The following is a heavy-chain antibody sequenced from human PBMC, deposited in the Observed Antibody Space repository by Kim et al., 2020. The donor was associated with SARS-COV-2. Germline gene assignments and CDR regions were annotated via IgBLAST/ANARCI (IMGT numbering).Heavy chain of an antibody. V-gene: IGHV3-23*01. CDR1: GFTFRNYA. J-gene: IGHJ5*01. CDR2: IPGNGART. Sequence: GGSLRLSCAASGFTFRNYAMTWVRQAPGKGLEWVSTIPGNGARTYFADSVKGRFTISRDNSENTLYLQMNSLRAEDTAIYYCTKFGSTWGNWFDPWGQGTLVTVSS. D-gene: IGHD6-13*01. CDR3: TKFGSTWGNWFDP.